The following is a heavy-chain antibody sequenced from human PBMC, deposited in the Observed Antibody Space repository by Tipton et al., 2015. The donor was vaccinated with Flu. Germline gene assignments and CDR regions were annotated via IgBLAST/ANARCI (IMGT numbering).Heavy chain of an antibody. CDR1: GGSISSSSFY. V-gene: IGHV4-39*07. Sequence: LRLSCIVSGGSISSSSFYWGWLRQPPGKGLEWIGSMYNSGSTYYNTSLKSRVTISVDTSKNQFSLKLSSVTAADTAVYYCARENRDIVLVVYASNWFDPWGQGTLVTVSS. CDR2: MYNSGST. CDR3: ARENRDIVLVVYASNWFDP. J-gene: IGHJ5*02. D-gene: IGHD2-8*02.